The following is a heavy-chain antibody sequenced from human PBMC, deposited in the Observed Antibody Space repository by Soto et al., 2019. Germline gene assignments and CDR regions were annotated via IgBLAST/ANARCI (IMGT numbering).Heavy chain of an antibody. D-gene: IGHD4-4*01. CDR3: ARVASDYINSADH. CDR2: FGGSGGNT. Sequence: EVQLLESGGGLVQPGGSLRLSCAASGFIFNAYAMTWVRQAPGKGLEWVSAFGGSGGNTYYAASVKGRFTISRDNSKDTVDLEMNRLRVDDTAVYFCARVASDYINSADHWGQGILVTVSS. CDR1: GFIFNAYA. V-gene: IGHV3-23*01. J-gene: IGHJ4*02.